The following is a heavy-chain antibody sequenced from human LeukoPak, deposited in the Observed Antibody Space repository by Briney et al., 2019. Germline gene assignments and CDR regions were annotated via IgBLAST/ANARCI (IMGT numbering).Heavy chain of an antibody. CDR3: ARDPSGAPSYYYYYYGMDV. Sequence: ASVKVSCKASGYTFASYGISWVRQAPGQGLEWMGWVSDYNGNTNYAQKFQGRVTMTTDTSTSTAYMELRSLRSDDTAVYYCARDPSGAPSYYYYYYGMDVWGPGTTVTVSS. J-gene: IGHJ6*02. CDR1: GYTFASYG. D-gene: IGHD1-26*01. CDR2: VSDYNGNT. V-gene: IGHV1-18*01.